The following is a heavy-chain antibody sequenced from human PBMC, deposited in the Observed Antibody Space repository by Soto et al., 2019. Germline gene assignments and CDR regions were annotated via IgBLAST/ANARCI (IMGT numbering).Heavy chain of an antibody. J-gene: IGHJ4*02. CDR3: ARREYSSSWTPFDY. V-gene: IGHV4-39*01. CDR1: GDSITSSNYY. D-gene: IGHD6-13*01. Sequence: SETLSLTCPVSGDSITSSNYYWGWIRQPPGKGLEWIGNIYYSGSTYYNPSLKSRVTISVDTSKNQFSLKLSSVTAADTAVYYGARREYSSSWTPFDYWGQGTLVTVSS. CDR2: IYYSGST.